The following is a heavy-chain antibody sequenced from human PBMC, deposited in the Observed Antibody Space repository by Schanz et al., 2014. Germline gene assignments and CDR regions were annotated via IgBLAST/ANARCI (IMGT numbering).Heavy chain of an antibody. D-gene: IGHD1-26*01. Sequence: EVLLVDSGGGLVQPGGSLRLSCGASGFTFSAHAMSWVRQAPGKGPEWFSAISGSGRDTYYAASVKGRFTISRDNSRNTLYLQMDSLRDEDTALYYCAKVVASGPTTGPFDPWGQGTLVTVSS. CDR3: AKVVASGPTTGPFDP. CDR2: ISGSGRDT. J-gene: IGHJ5*02. CDR1: GFTFSAHA. V-gene: IGHV3-23*04.